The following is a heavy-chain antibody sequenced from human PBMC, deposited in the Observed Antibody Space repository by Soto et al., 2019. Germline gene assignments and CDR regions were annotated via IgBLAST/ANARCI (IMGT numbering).Heavy chain of an antibody. CDR2: INHSGST. V-gene: IGHV4-34*01. CDR1: GGSFSGYY. CDR3: ARGALDSSGYSTGMDV. D-gene: IGHD3-22*01. Sequence: SETLSLTCAVYGGSFSGYYWSWIRQPPGKGLEWIGEINHSGSTNYNPSLKSRVTISVDTSKNQFSLKLSSVTAADTAVYYCARGALDSSGYSTGMDVWGQGTTVTVSS. J-gene: IGHJ6*02.